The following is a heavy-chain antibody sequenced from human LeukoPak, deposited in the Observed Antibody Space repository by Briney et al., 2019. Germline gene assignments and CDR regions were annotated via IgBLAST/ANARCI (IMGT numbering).Heavy chain of an antibody. V-gene: IGHV4-59*08. J-gene: IGHJ4*02. Sequence: PSETLSLTCTVSGASISSYYWSWLRQAPGKGMEWIGSTNYSPSLKSRVTISADASKNQFSLKMNSVTAADTAVYYCARQVMLQSFFGVVRGGTIDHWGQGVLVIVSS. D-gene: IGHD3-3*01. CDR2: T. CDR3: ARQVMLQSFFGVVRGGTIDH. CDR1: GASISSYY.